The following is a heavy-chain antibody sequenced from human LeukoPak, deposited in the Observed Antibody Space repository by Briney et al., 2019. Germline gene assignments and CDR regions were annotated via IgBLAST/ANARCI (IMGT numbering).Heavy chain of an antibody. D-gene: IGHD1-26*01. CDR2: ISGGGGST. CDR3: AKGGKWDVTPFDY. J-gene: IGHJ4*02. V-gene: IGHV3-23*01. Sequence: SGGSLRLSCAASGFTFTSYSMNWVRQAPGKGLEWVSTISGGGGSTYYADSVKGRFTISRDNSKNTLYLQVNSLRAEDTAVYCCAKGGKWDVTPFDYWGQGTLVTVSS. CDR1: GFTFTSYS.